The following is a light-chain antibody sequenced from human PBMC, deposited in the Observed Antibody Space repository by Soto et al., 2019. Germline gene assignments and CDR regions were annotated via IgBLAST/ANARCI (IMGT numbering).Light chain of an antibody. CDR1: KSTSSNR. V-gene: IGKV3-20*01. CDR2: GVS. Sequence: EIVLTQSQGTLSLSPGERATLYCRASKSTSSNRFAWVQEKPGQAPSLLIYGVSSRATGIPDRFSGSGSGTDFPLTISRLEPEDVGVYYCQQYDRSQITFGPGTKVDIK. J-gene: IGKJ3*01. CDR3: QQYDRSQIT.